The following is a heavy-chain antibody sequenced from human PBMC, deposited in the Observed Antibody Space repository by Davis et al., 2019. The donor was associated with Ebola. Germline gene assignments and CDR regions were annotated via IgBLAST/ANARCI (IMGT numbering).Heavy chain of an antibody. J-gene: IGHJ4*02. CDR2: IKQDGSKK. CDR1: GFTFDDYG. CDR3: AKEIRPNDY. V-gene: IGHV3-7*03. Sequence: GESLKISCAASGFTFDDYGMSWVRRGPGKGLEWVANIKQDGSKKNYVDSVKDRFTISRDDSKNTLYLQMNSLRAEDTAVYYCAKEIRPNDYWGQGTLVTVSS.